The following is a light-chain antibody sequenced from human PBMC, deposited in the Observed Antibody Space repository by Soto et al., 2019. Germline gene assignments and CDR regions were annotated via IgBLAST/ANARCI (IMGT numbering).Light chain of an antibody. V-gene: IGKV1-5*03. J-gene: IGKJ2*01. CDR2: KAS. CDR3: QQYDRVPYT. Sequence: DIQMTQSPSTLSASVGDTVTITCRASQSISNWLAWYQQKPGHAPKLLIHKASTLESGVPSRFSGSGSGTEFTLTISSLQPDDFATFYCQQYDRVPYTFGQGTKLEMK. CDR1: QSISNW.